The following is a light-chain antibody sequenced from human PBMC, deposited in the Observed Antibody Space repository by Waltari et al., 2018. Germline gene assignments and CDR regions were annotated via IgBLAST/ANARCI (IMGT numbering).Light chain of an antibody. CDR2: EVS. CDR3: SSYTSSSTSRV. V-gene: IGLV2-14*01. J-gene: IGLJ2*01. Sequence: QSALTQPASVSGSPGQSITLSCTGTRSDVGGYNYVSSYQQHPGKAPKLMIYEVSNRPSGVSNRFSGSKSGNTASLTISGLQAEDEADYYCSSYTSSSTSRVFGGGTKLTVL. CDR1: RSDVGGYNY.